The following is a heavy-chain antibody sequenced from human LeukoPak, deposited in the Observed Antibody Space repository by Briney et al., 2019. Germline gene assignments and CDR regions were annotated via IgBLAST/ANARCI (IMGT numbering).Heavy chain of an antibody. J-gene: IGHJ4*02. CDR2: ISYSGST. V-gene: IGHV4-59*01. D-gene: IGHD1-26*01. Sequence: SETLSLTCAVRGGSFSGYYWSWIRQPPEKGLEWIGYISYSGSTNYNPTLKSRVTISLDTSKSQFSLNLNSVTAADTAVYYCARGRQVGNTGYYFDYWGQGTLVTVSS. CDR3: ARGRQVGNTGYYFDY. CDR1: GGSFSGYY.